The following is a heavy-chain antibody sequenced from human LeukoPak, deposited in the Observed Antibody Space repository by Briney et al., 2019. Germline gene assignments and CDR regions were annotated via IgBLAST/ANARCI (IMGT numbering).Heavy chain of an antibody. CDR2: TSHDGSNT. V-gene: IGHV3-30*03. D-gene: IGHD5-24*01. CDR3: TRVGYIDEGIDY. Sequence: GGSLRPSCAASGFTFGSYGMHWIRQAPGKGLEWVAVTSHDGSNTYYVDSVKGRFTISRDNAKNSLYLQMNSLRAEDTAIYYCTRVGYIDEGIDYWGQGTLVTVSS. J-gene: IGHJ4*02. CDR1: GFTFGSYG.